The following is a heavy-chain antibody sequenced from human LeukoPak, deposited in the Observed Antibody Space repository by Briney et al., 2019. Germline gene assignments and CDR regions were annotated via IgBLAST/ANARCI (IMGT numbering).Heavy chain of an antibody. J-gene: IGHJ4*02. CDR1: GFTFSSYG. CDR2: IRYDGSNK. V-gene: IGHV3-30*02. CDR3: AKDPKVGPGILDY. D-gene: IGHD3-16*01. Sequence: GGSLRLSCAASGFTFSSYGMHWVRQAPGKGLEWVAFIRYDGSNKYYADSVKGRFAISRDNSKNTLYLQMNSLRAGDTAVYYCAKDPKVGPGILDYWGQGTLVTVSS.